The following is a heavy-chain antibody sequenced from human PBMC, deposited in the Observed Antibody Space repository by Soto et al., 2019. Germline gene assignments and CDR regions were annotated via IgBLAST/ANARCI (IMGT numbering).Heavy chain of an antibody. CDR3: ARARSVIPHRYYYDSSGYLDY. Sequence: PSETLSLTCTVSGGSISSGDYYWSWIRQPPGKGLEWIGYIYYSGSTYYNPSLKSRVTISVDTSKNQFSLKLSSVTAADTAVYYCARARSVIPHRYYYDSSGYLDYWGQGTLVTVSS. J-gene: IGHJ4*02. V-gene: IGHV4-30-4*01. D-gene: IGHD3-22*01. CDR1: GGSISSGDYY. CDR2: IYYSGST.